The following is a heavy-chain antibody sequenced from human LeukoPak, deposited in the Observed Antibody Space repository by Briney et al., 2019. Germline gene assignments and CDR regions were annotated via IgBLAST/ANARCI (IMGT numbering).Heavy chain of an antibody. CDR1: GFTFSSYE. CDR3: AREGGSGSYYNPPFMGFDY. CDR2: ISSSGSTI. V-gene: IGHV3-48*03. D-gene: IGHD3-10*01. Sequence: GRSLRLSCAASGFTFSSYEMNWVRQAPGKGLEWVSYISSSGSTIYYADSVKGRFTISRDNAKNSLYLQMNSLRAEDTAVYYCAREGGSGSYYNPPFMGFDYWGQGTLVTVSS. J-gene: IGHJ4*02.